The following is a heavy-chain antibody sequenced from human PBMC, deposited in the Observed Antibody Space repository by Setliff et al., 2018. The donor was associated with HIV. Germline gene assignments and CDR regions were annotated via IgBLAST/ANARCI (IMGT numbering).Heavy chain of an antibody. CDR2: VYHSGGT. J-gene: IGHJ4*02. CDR3: ARVVGTRAVDY. Sequence: SETLSLTCNVSGASISSYYWSWIRQPPGKGLEWIGYVYHSGGTNYNPSLKSRLTISTDASKNQFSLKLSSVTAADTAVYYCARVVGTRAVDYWGQGTLVTVSS. CDR1: GASISSYY. D-gene: IGHD2-21*02. V-gene: IGHV4-59*12.